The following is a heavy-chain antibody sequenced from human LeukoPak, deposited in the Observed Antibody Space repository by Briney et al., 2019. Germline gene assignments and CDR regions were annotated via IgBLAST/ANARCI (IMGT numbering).Heavy chain of an antibody. Sequence: SETLSLTCTVSGGSISSYYWSWIRQPPGKGLEWIGYIYYSGSTNYNPSLKSRVTISVDTSKNQFSLKLSSVTAADTAVYYCARLVGASWFDSWGQGTLVTVSS. V-gene: IGHV4-59*01. D-gene: IGHD1-26*01. CDR1: GGSISSYY. CDR2: IYYSGST. CDR3: ARLVGASWFDS. J-gene: IGHJ5*01.